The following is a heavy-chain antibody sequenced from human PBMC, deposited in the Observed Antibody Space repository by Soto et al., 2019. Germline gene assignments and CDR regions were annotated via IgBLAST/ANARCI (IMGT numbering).Heavy chain of an antibody. CDR1: VDSIFVSSYV. Sequence: SETLCVTCTFSVDSIFVSSYVWAWFRQPPGKGLEWIGSINYSGNIYYNPSLTGRMTISVDTSKNHFSLVLSSVTASDTAVYFCRRQVFATFGENYFDNWGQGTLVTVSS. V-gene: IGHV4-39*01. CDR3: RRQVFATFGENYFDN. CDR2: INYSGNI. J-gene: IGHJ4*02. D-gene: IGHD3-3*01.